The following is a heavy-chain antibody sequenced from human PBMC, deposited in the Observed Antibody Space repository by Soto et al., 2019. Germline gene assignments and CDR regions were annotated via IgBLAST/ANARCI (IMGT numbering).Heavy chain of an antibody. J-gene: IGHJ4*02. CDR1: GGSISNYF. D-gene: IGHD6-19*01. Sequence: PSETLSLTCTVSGGSISNYFWSWIRQPPGKGLEWIGYIYYSGSTNYNPSLKSRVTMSVDTSKNQFSLKLISVTAADTAVYYCARDVYSSGWYVYDSWGQGTLVTVS. CDR3: ARDVYSSGWYVYDS. CDR2: IYYSGST. V-gene: IGHV4-59*01.